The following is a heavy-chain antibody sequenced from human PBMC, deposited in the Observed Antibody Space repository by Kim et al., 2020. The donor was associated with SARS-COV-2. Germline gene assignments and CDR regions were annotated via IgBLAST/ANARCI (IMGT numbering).Heavy chain of an antibody. J-gene: IGHJ4*02. Sequence: SETLSLTCTVSGGSVSSGSYYWSWIRQPPGKGQEWIGYIYYSGSTKYNPSLKSRVTISVDTSKNQFSLKLSSVTAADTAVYYCARVAHPSRWLQFDYFDYWGQGTLVTVSS. D-gene: IGHD5-12*01. CDR3: ARVAHPSRWLQFDYFDY. CDR2: IYYSGST. V-gene: IGHV4-61*01. CDR1: GGSVSSGSYY.